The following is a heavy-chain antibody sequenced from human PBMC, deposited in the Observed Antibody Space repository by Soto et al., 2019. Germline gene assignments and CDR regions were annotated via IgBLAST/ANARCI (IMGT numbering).Heavy chain of an antibody. V-gene: IGHV3-33*01. CDR1: GFTFSTYV. CDR3: ARGPIEALNNEPGGFDI. Sequence: QVQLVESGGGVVQPGRSLRLSCEASGFTFSTYVMHWLRQAPGKGLEGVAVIWYDGTDKKYADSVKGRFTISRDNPRNTLYLEMNSLRLEDTALYYCARGPIEALNNEPGGFDIWGQGTMVTVSA. J-gene: IGHJ3*02. D-gene: IGHD1-1*01. CDR2: IWYDGTDK.